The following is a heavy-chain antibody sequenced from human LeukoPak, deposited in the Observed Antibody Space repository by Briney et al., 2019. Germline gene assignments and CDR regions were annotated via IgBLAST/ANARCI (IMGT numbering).Heavy chain of an antibody. CDR1: GGSISSYY. D-gene: IGHD3-10*01. CDR2: LSTSGST. J-gene: IGHJ4*02. V-gene: IGHV4-4*07. Sequence: SETLSLTCTVSGGSISSYYWSWIRQPAGKGLEWIGLLSTSGSTDYNPSLSSRITMSLDTSKTHFSLKLTSVTATDTAVYYCARQTRTYDYESGNYYKEDFWGQGTLVIVSS. CDR3: ARQTRTYDYESGNYYKEDF.